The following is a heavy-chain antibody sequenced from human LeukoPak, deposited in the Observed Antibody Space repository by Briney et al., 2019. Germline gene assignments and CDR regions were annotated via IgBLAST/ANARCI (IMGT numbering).Heavy chain of an antibody. Sequence: PSETLSLTCTVSGGSISSYYWSWIRQPPGKGLEWIGYLYYSGSTNYNPSLKSRVTISIDTSKNQFSLKLSSVTAADTAVYYCARVVDYGAFDIWGQGTMVTVSS. CDR1: GGSISSYY. CDR3: ARVVDYGAFDI. J-gene: IGHJ3*02. CDR2: LYYSGST. D-gene: IGHD4-17*01. V-gene: IGHV4-59*01.